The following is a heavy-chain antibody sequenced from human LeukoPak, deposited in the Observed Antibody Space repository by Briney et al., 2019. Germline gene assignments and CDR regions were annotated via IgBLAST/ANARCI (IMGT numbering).Heavy chain of an antibody. D-gene: IGHD3-22*01. CDR2: FDPEDGET. CDR1: GYTLTELS. Sequence: AASVKVSCKVSGYTLTELSMHWVRQAPGKGLEWMGGFDPEDGETIYAQKFQGRVTMTEDTSTDTAYMELSSLRSEDTAVYYCARSSSGYYDFDYWGQGTLVTVSS. V-gene: IGHV1-24*01. CDR3: ARSSSGYYDFDY. J-gene: IGHJ4*02.